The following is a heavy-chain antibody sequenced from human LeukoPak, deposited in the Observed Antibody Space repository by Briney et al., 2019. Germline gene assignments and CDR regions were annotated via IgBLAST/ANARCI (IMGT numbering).Heavy chain of an antibody. CDR3: AKDRGCSSTSCYASYYYYMDV. Sequence: GGSLRLSCAASGFTFDDYGMSWVRQAPGKGLEWVAFIRYDGSNKYYADSVKGRFTISRDNSKNTLYLQMNSLRAEDTAVYYCAKDRGCSSTSCYASYYYYMDVWGKGTTVTIS. V-gene: IGHV3-30*02. J-gene: IGHJ6*03. D-gene: IGHD2-2*01. CDR2: IRYDGSNK. CDR1: GFTFDDYG.